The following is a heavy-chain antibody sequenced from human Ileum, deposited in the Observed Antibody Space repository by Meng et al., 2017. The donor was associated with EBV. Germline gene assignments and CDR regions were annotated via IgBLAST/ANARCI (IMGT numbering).Heavy chain of an antibody. CDR2: INNSERT. J-gene: IGHJ4*02. D-gene: IGHD4-17*01. CDR3: ARGHDYGDYASDY. CDR1: GGSFSGYY. Sequence: QVQLPQWGAGLSTPSETLSLTCAVYGGSFSGYYWSWIRQSPWKGRKWIGEINNSERTNYNPSLKTRVTISVDTSKNQFSLKLSSVTAADTAVYYCARGHDYGDYASDYWGQGTLVTVSS. V-gene: IGHV4-34*01.